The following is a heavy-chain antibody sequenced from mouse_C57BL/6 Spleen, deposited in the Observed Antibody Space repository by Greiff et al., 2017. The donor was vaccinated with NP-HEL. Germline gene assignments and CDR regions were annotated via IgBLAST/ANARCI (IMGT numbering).Heavy chain of an antibody. Sequence: EVMLVESVAELVRPGASVKLSCTASGFNIKNTYMHWVKQRPEQGLEWIGRIDPANGNTKYAPKFQGKATITADTSSNTAYLQLSSLTSEDTAIYYCALSYYRSNSFAYWGQGTLVTVSA. D-gene: IGHD1-1*01. J-gene: IGHJ3*01. CDR3: ALSYYRSNSFAY. CDR1: GFNIKNTY. V-gene: IGHV14-3*01. CDR2: IDPANGNT.